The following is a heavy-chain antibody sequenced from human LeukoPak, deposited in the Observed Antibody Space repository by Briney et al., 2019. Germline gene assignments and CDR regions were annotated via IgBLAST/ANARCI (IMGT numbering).Heavy chain of an antibody. CDR2: IKQDGSEK. J-gene: IGHJ4*02. D-gene: IGHD5-18*01. Sequence: GGSLRLSCPASGFPFSTYWMTWVRQAPGKGLEWVANIKQDGSEKYYVDSVKGRFTISRDNAKNSLYLQMNSLRAEDTALYYCAKDMERLGIGTAMVIDYWGQGTLVTVSS. CDR3: AKDMERLGIGTAMVIDY. V-gene: IGHV3-7*03. CDR1: GFPFSTYW.